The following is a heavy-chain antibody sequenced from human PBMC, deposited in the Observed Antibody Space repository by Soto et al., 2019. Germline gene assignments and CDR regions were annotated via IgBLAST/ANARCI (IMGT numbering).Heavy chain of an antibody. CDR3: AREGYSSSSGSRGNWLDP. V-gene: IGHV1-69*13. CDR2: IIPVFGLV. J-gene: IGHJ5*02. Sequence: SVKVSCKGSRVTHTNSGISFLPHGHGQGLEWMGGIIPVFGLVKYAQNFQGRVTITADESTNTAYMELSSLRSEDTAVYYCAREGYSSSSGSRGNWLDPWGQGTLVTVSS. D-gene: IGHD6-6*01. CDR1: RVTHTNSG.